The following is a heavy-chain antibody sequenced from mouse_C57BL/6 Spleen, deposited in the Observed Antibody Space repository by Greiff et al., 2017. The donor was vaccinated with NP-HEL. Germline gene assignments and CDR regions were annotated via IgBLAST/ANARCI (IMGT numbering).Heavy chain of an antibody. CDR2: ISSGGSYT. CDR3: ARQKGYFDY. Sequence: EVKLMESGGDLVKPGGSLKLSCAASGFTFSSYGMSWVRQTPDKRLEWVATISSGGSYTYYPDSVKGRFTISRDNAKNTLYLQMSSLKSEDTAMYYCARQKGYFDYWGQGTTLTVSS. V-gene: IGHV5-6*01. CDR1: GFTFSSYG. J-gene: IGHJ2*01.